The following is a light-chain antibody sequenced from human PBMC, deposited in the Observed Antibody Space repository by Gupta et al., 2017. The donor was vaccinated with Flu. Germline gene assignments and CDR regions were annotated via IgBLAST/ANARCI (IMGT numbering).Light chain of an antibody. CDR3: QQRSNWPPFT. V-gene: IGKV3-11*01. J-gene: IGKJ3*01. CDR2: DAS. CDR1: QSVRSY. Sequence: ETVLTQSAATLSLSPGERATRSCRASQSVRSYLAWYQQKPGQAPRLLIYDASNRDTGIPARFCGSGFGKDLTLTISSREQEDFAGYYCQQRSNWPPFTFGHGTKVDIK.